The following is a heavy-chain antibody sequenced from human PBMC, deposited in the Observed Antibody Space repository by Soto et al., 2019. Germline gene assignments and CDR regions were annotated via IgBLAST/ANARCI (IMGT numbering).Heavy chain of an antibody. J-gene: IGHJ4*02. Sequence: GGTLRLACVASGFTFSSYALHWVRQAPGKGLEWVAVTSYDGSNKYYADSVEGRFTISRDNSKNTLYLQTSSLTTEDTAMYYCARDWETSATGLIDSWGQGTLVTVSS. CDR2: TSYDGSNK. CDR3: ARDWETSATGLIDS. V-gene: IGHV3-30-3*01. CDR1: GFTFSSYA. D-gene: IGHD3-9*01.